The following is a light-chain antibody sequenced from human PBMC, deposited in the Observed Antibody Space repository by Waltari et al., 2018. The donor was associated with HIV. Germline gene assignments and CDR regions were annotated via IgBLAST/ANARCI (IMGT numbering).Light chain of an antibody. J-gene: IGLJ2*01. Sequence: QSALPQPPSASGSPGQSVTISCTGTSSDVGGYDYFSWYHQHPGKAPNMMIDGVSTRPSGRPGRFSGSKSCNTASLTVAGLQVEDEAEYYCSSYAGGRDVLFGGGTKLTVL. V-gene: IGLV2-8*01. CDR1: SSDVGGYDY. CDR2: GVS. CDR3: SSYAGGRDVL.